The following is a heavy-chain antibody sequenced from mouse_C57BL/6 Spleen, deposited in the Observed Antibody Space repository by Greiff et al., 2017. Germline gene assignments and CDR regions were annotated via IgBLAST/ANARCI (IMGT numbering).Heavy chain of an antibody. D-gene: IGHD1-1*01. CDR3: VYGKRVPYYFDY. CDR1: GFTFSDYG. V-gene: IGHV5-17*01. J-gene: IGHJ2*01. CDR2: ISSGSSTI. Sequence: EVKLVESGGGLVKPGGSLKLPCAASGFTFSDYGMHWVRQAPEKGLEWVAYISSGSSTIYYADTVKGRVTFSGDNAKNTLYLQMTSLRSEDTAMYYCVYGKRVPYYFDYWGQGTTLTVSA.